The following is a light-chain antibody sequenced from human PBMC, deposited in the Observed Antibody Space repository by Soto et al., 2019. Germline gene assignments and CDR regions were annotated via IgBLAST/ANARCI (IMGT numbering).Light chain of an antibody. CDR3: QQYNNWPLT. J-gene: IGKJ5*01. CDR2: DAS. CDR1: QSVRSK. V-gene: IGKV3-15*01. Sequence: DIVMTQSPGTLSVSPGERVTLSCRASQSVRSKLVWYQRKPGQAPRLLIYDASTRATGMAGRFSGSGSGTDFTLTISSLEPEDFAVYYCQQYNNWPLTFGQGTRLEIK.